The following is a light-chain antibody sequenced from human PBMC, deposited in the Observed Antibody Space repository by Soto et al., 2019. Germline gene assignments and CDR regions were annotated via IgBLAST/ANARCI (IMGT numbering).Light chain of an antibody. J-gene: IGLJ3*02. Sequence: QSALTQPPSASGSPGQSVTISCTGTSSDVGGYNFVSWYQQHPGKVPKTMIYEDSKRPSGVPDRFSGSKSGNTASLTVSGLQAEDEADYYCSSFGGGNKVLFGGGTKLTVL. CDR1: SSDVGGYNF. V-gene: IGLV2-8*01. CDR2: EDS. CDR3: SSFGGGNKVL.